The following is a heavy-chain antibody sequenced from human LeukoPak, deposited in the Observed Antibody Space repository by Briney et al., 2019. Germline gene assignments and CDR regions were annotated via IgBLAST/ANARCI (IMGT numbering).Heavy chain of an antibody. CDR2: INTNTGNP. J-gene: IGHJ6*02. V-gene: IGHV7-4-1*02. Sequence: ASVKVSCKASGYTFTSYAMNWVRQAPGQGLEWMGWINTNTGNPTYAQGFTGRFVFSLDTSVSTAYLQISSLKAEDTAVYYCARFKYGSGSYYSSPYYYYGMDVWGQGTTVTVSS. CDR3: ARFKYGSGSYYSSPYYYYGMDV. D-gene: IGHD3-10*01. CDR1: GYTFTSYA.